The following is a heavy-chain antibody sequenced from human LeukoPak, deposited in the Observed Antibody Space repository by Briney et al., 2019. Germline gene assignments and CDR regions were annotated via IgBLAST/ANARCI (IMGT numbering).Heavy chain of an antibody. CDR1: GFTFSSYG. CDR2: IWYEGSNK. D-gene: IGHD3-10*01. V-gene: IGHV3-33*01. CDR3: ARVETEVLWFGELSYPYGMDV. J-gene: IGHJ6*04. Sequence: GGSLRLFCAASGFTFSSYGVHWVRQAPGKGLEGVAVIWYEGSNKYYADCVKRRFTISRDNSKNTLYLQMNSLRAEDTAVYYCARVETEVLWFGELSYPYGMDVWGKGTTVTVSS.